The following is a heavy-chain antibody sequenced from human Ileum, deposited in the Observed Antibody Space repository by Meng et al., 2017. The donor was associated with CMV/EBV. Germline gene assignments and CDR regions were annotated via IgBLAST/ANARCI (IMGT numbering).Heavy chain of an antibody. J-gene: IGHJ4*02. V-gene: IGHV4-4*02. Sequence: SETLSLTCTVSGDSISSSSENWWSWVRQSPGEGLEWIGEIYHSGSTKSNPSLRSRVTISVDKSKNQFSLNLNSVSAADTAIYYCARVGDFDWLHVDYWGPGTLVTVSS. D-gene: IGHD3-9*01. CDR3: ARVGDFDWLHVDY. CDR2: IYHSGST. CDR1: GDSISSSSENW.